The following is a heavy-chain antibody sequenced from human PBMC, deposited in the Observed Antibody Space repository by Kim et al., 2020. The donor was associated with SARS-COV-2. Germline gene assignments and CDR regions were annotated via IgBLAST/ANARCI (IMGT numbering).Heavy chain of an antibody. Sequence: GGSLRLSCTTSGFTFGDYAMSWFRQAPGKGLEWVGFIRSKAYGGTTEYAASVKGRFTISRDDSKSIAYLQMNSLKTEDTAVYYCTRGGDIVVVVAAGLDFDPWGQGTLVTVSS. J-gene: IGHJ5*02. D-gene: IGHD2-15*01. V-gene: IGHV3-49*03. CDR3: TRGGDIVVVVAAGLDFDP. CDR2: IRSKAYGGTT. CDR1: GFTFGDYA.